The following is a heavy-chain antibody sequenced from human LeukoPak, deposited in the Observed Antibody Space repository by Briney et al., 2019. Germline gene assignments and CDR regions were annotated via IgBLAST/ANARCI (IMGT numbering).Heavy chain of an antibody. D-gene: IGHD7-27*01. J-gene: IGHJ5*02. CDR3: VKAKQTFTGENFEHRALDP. Sequence: PGGSLRLSCAASGLTFSGYDMHWVRQAPGKGPERVAVMSYGGQNERYADSVKGRSTVSRDNPKNTVYLEMNSLRLEDTAVYYCVKAKQTFTGENFEHRALDPWGQGTLVTVS. CDR1: GLTFSGYD. CDR2: MSYGGQNE. V-gene: IGHV3-30*18.